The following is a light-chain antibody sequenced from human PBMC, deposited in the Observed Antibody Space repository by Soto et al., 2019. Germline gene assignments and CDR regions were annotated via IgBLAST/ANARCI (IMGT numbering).Light chain of an antibody. V-gene: IGKV1-5*03. CDR2: KAS. J-gene: IGKJ1*01. Sequence: DIQMTQSPSTLSASVGDRVTITCRASQSISSWLAWYQQKPGKAPKLLIYKASSLESGVPSRFSGSGSGTEFTLTISSLQPDDFATYSCQQYNSYSWTFGQGTEVDIK. CDR3: QQYNSYSWT. CDR1: QSISSW.